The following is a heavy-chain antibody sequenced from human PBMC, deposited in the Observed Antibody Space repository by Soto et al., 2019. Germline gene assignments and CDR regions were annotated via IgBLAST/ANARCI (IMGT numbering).Heavy chain of an antibody. V-gene: IGHV4-31*03. Sequence: SETLSLTCTVSGGSISSGGYYWSWIRQHPGKGLEWIGYIYYSGSTYYNPSLKSRVTISVDTSKNQFSLKLSSVTAADTAVYYSARAMTYDFWSGYLSYNWFDPWGQGTLVTVSS. CDR2: IYYSGST. CDR1: GGSISSGGYY. CDR3: ARAMTYDFWSGYLSYNWFDP. D-gene: IGHD3-3*01. J-gene: IGHJ5*02.